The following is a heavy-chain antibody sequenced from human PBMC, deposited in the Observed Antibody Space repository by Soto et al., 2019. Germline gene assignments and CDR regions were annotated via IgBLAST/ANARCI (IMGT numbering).Heavy chain of an antibody. CDR1: GYTFSIYG. CDR3: VGLLDGYGSYYTDY. J-gene: IGHJ4*02. Sequence: QIQLVQSGAEVKKPGASVKVSCKASGYTFSIYGINWVRQAPGQGLEWMGWTRPNNGNTKYAQNLQGRVPMISDTCATTAYMVLRSVRHDDTSVYDCVGLLDGYGSYYTDYCGQGTVLRVSS. V-gene: IGHV1-18*01. D-gene: IGHD3-10*01. CDR2: TRPNNGNT.